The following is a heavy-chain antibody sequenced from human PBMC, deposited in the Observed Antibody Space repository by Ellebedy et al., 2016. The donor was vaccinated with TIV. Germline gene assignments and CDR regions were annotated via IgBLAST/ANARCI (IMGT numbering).Heavy chain of an antibody. Sequence: GESLKISXAASGFTFSSYAMSWVRQAPGKGLEWVSAISGSGGSTYYADSVKGRFTISRDNSKNTLYLQMNSLRAEDTAVYYCAKERSVGGGVWGQGTLVTVSS. D-gene: IGHD3-16*01. CDR3: AKERSVGGGV. J-gene: IGHJ4*02. V-gene: IGHV3-23*01. CDR2: ISGSGGST. CDR1: GFTFSSYA.